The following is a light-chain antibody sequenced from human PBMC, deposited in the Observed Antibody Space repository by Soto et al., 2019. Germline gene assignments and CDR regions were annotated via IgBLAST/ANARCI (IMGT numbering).Light chain of an antibody. J-gene: IGLJ3*02. CDR2: EVS. CDR1: SSDVGGYNY. CDR3: ISYTSSSTWV. V-gene: IGLV2-14*01. Sequence: QSVLTQPASVSGSPGQSITISCTGTSSDVGGYNYVSWYQQHPGKAPKLMIYEVSNRTSGVSDRFSGSRSGNTASLTISGLQAEDESDYYCISYTSSSTWVFGGGTKLTVL.